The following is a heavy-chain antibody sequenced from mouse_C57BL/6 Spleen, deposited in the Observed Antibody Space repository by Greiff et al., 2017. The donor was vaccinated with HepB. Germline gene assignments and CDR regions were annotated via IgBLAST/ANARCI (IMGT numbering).Heavy chain of an antibody. CDR2: ISNGGGST. V-gene: IGHV5-12*01. CDR3: ARGNHYAMDY. J-gene: IGHJ4*01. Sequence: EVMLVESGGGLVQPGGSLKLSCAASGFTFSDYYMYWVRQTPEKRLEWVAYISNGGGSTYYPDTVKGRFTISRDNAKNTLYLQMSRLKSEDTAMYYCARGNHYAMDYWGQGTSVTVSS. D-gene: IGHD2-1*01. CDR1: GFTFSDYY.